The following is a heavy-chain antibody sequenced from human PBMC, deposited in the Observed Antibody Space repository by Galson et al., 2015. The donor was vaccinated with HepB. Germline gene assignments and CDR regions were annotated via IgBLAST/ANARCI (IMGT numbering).Heavy chain of an antibody. CDR2: ISYDGSNQ. CDR1: GFTFSSYG. Sequence: SLRLSCAASGFTFSSYGMHWVRQAPGKGLEWVALISYDGSNQYYADSVKGRFSISRDNSKNTLYLQMNSLRDEDTAVYYCAKDPRWKCGGSCFAEYWGQGTLVTVSS. CDR3: AKDPRWKCGGSCFAEY. D-gene: IGHD2-15*01. V-gene: IGHV3-30*18. J-gene: IGHJ4*02.